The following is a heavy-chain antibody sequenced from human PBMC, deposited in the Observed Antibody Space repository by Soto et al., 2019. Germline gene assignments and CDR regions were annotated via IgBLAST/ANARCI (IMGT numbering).Heavy chain of an antibody. CDR1: GDSLSRNL. Sequence: SETLSLTCTFSGDSLSRNLWSWIRQPPGKGLEWIGSIHNSGSTNYNPSLKSRVTISVDTSKNQFSLKLSSVTAADTAVYYCARDIIAYSSAWFPGFDPWGQGTLVTVSS. J-gene: IGHJ5*02. CDR3: ARDIIAYSSAWFPGFDP. D-gene: IGHD6-19*01. CDR2: IHNSGST. V-gene: IGHV4-59*01.